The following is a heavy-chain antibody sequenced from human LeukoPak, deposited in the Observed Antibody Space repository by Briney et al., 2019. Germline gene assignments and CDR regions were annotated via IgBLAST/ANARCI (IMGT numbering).Heavy chain of an antibody. CDR3: ARDLRGWYENWFDP. D-gene: IGHD6-19*01. CDR1: GGSVSSGSYY. J-gene: IGHJ5*02. V-gene: IGHV4-61*01. Sequence: SETLSLTCTVSGGSVSSGSYYWSWIRQPPGKGVEWIGYIYYSGSTNYNPSLKSRVTISVDTSKNQFSLKLSSVTAADTAVYYRARDLRGWYENWFDPWGQGTLVTVSS. CDR2: IYYSGST.